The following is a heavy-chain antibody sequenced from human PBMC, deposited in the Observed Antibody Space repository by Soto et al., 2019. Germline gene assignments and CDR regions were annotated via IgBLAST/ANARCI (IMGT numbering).Heavy chain of an antibody. CDR3: ARQEDIWSAGAY. CDR2: ISAYNGNA. J-gene: IGHJ4*02. Sequence: QVQLVQSGAEVKKPGASVKVSCKASGYTFTSYGISWVRQAPGQGLEWMGWISAYNGNANYAQKLQGRVTMTTDTTTSTAYKELRSLRSDHTAVYHCARQEDIWSAGAYWGQGTLVTVST. D-gene: IGHD2-8*02. CDR1: GYTFTSYG. V-gene: IGHV1-18*01.